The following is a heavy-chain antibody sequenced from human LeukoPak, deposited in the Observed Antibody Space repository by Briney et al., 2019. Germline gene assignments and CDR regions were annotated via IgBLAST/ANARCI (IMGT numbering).Heavy chain of an antibody. Sequence: GRSLRLSCAASGFTFSSYGMHWVRQAPGKGLEWVAVIWYDGSNKYYADSVKGRFTISRDNSKNTLYLQMNSLRAEDTAVYYCAKSGIAVDQPLDYWGQGTLVTVSS. CDR3: AKSGIAVDQPLDY. D-gene: IGHD2-15*01. CDR1: GFTFSSYG. J-gene: IGHJ4*01. V-gene: IGHV3-33*06. CDR2: IWYDGSNK.